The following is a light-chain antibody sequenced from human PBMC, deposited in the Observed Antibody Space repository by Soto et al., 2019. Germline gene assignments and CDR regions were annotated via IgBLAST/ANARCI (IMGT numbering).Light chain of an antibody. Sequence: ESVLTQSPGTLSLSPGERATLSCRATQSVTNNYFAWYQQRPGQSPRLLIYGVSSRATDIPDRFSGSGSGTHFTLTLSRLEPEDFVVYYCQQYSSLPHTFGQGTKLEFK. V-gene: IGKV3-20*01. CDR3: QQYSSLPHT. CDR1: QSVTNNY. CDR2: GVS. J-gene: IGKJ2*01.